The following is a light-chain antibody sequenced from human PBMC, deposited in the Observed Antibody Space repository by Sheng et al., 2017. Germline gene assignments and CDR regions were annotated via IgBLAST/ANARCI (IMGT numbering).Light chain of an antibody. Sequence: SYELTQPPSVSVSPGQTASITCSGDKLGDQYACWYQQKPGQSPVLVIYQDDKRPSGIPERFSGSNSGNTATLTISGTQAMDEADYYCQAWDSSTAEVFGTGTKVTVL. J-gene: IGLJ1*01. CDR3: QAWDSSTAEV. V-gene: IGLV3-1*01. CDR2: QDD. CDR1: KLGDQY.